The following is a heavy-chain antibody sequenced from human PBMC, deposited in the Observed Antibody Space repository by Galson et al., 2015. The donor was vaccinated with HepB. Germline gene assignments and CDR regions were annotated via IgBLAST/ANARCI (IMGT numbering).Heavy chain of an antibody. V-gene: IGHV3-74*01. Sequence: SLRLSCAASGFSFSNDWMHWVRQTPGKGLVWVSRIRGDAGDTNYADSVKGRFTISRDNAKTTLYLQMNSLRAEDTAVYYCAKNQRYCSGGSCVWGQGTLVTVSS. CDR1: GFSFSNDW. D-gene: IGHD2-15*01. J-gene: IGHJ4*02. CDR2: IRGDAGDT. CDR3: AKNQRYCSGGSCV.